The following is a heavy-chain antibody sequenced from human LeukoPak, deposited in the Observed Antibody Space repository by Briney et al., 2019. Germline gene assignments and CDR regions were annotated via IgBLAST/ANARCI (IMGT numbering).Heavy chain of an antibody. D-gene: IGHD3-10*01. Sequence: SQTLSLTCAISGDSVSGSPTVWNWIRQSPSRGLEWLRRAYYRSKWFIDYALSVKGRITITPDTSKNQFSLQLNSVTAEDTAVYYRARGAVRGATNFDYWGQGTLVTVSS. CDR3: ARGAVRGATNFDY. V-gene: IGHV6-1*01. CDR2: AYYRSKWFI. J-gene: IGHJ4*02. CDR1: GDSVSGSPTV.